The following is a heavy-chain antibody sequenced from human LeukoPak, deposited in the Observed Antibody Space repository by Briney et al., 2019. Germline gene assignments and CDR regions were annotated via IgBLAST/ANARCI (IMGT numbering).Heavy chain of an antibody. CDR1: GGSTSSYY. D-gene: IGHD3-22*01. CDR2: IYTSGST. CDR3: ARVRVSDYYDSSGYFDY. V-gene: IGHV4-4*07. J-gene: IGHJ4*02. Sequence: SETLSLTCTVSGGSTSSYYWSWIRQPAGKGLEWIGRIYTSGSTNYNPSLKSRVTMSVDTSKNQFSLKLSSVTAADTAVYYCARVRVSDYYDSSGYFDYWGQGTLVTVSS.